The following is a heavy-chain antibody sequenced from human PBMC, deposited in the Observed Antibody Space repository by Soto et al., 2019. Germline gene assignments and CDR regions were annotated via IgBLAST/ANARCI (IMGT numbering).Heavy chain of an antibody. Sequence: GSLRLSCAASGFTFGSYWMSWVRQAPGKGLEWVANINQGGREKNYVDSVKGRFSISRDNAEKSHHLQMNSLRAEDTAVYYCAKYGSGSYGAYAFDIWGQGTMVTVS. J-gene: IGHJ3*02. CDR2: INQGGREK. V-gene: IGHV3-7*01. CDR3: AKYGSGSYGAYAFDI. CDR1: GFTFGSYW. D-gene: IGHD3-10*01.